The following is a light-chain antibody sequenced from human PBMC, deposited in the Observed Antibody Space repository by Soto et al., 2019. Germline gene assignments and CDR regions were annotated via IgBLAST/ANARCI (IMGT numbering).Light chain of an antibody. J-gene: IGKJ4*01. Sequence: EIVLTQSPGTLSLSPGETATLSCRASQSVSSSSLAWYQQKPGQAPRLLIYGASRRATGIPDRFSGSVSGTDFTLTISRLEPEDVAVYYCQQYSSSPLTFGGGTKVEIK. CDR2: GAS. CDR3: QQYSSSPLT. V-gene: IGKV3-20*01. CDR1: QSVSSSS.